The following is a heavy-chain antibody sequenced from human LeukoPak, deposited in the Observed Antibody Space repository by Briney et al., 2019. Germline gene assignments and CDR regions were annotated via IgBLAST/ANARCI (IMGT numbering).Heavy chain of an antibody. CDR2: INPNSGGT. CDR1: GYTFTSYY. Sequence: ASVKVSCKASGYTFTSYYMHWVRQAPGQGLEWIGWINPNSGGTNYAQKFQGRVTMTRDTSISTAYMELSRLRSDDTAVYYCARAAIFGVVTDDYWGQGTLVTVSS. CDR3: ARAAIFGVVTDDY. D-gene: IGHD3-3*01. V-gene: IGHV1-2*02. J-gene: IGHJ4*02.